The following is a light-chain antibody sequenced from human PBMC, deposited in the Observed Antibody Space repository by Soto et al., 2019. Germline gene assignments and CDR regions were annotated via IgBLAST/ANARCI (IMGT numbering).Light chain of an antibody. V-gene: IGLV2-23*02. J-gene: IGLJ1*01. Sequence: QSVLTQPASVSGSPGQAITLSCTGTSSVVGSYDLVSWYQQHPGKAPKLMIYEVTKRPSGVSNRFSGSKSGNTASLTISGLQAEDEADYYCCSYAGSSTYVFGTGTKVTVL. CDR1: SSVVGSYDL. CDR3: CSYAGSSTYV. CDR2: EVT.